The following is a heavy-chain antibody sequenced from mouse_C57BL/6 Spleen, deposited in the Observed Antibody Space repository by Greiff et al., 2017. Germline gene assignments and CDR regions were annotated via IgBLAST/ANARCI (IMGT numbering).Heavy chain of an antibody. CDR2: IDPSDSET. D-gene: IGHD2-4*01. CDR1: GYTFTSYW. CDR3: ARSDYDYDLYYAMDY. Sequence: VQLQQPGAELVRPGSSVKLSCKASGYTFTSYWMHWVKQRPIQGLEWIGNIDPSDSETHYNQKFKDKATLTVDKSSSTAYMQLSSLTSEDSAVYYCARSDYDYDLYYAMDYWGQGTSVTVSS. V-gene: IGHV1-52*01. J-gene: IGHJ4*01.